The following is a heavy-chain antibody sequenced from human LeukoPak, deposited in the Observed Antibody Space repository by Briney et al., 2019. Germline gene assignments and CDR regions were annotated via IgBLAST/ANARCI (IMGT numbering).Heavy chain of an antibody. J-gene: IGHJ4*02. CDR2: IYSGGST. V-gene: IGHV3-53*01. CDR3: ARDLLSDYYDSSDN. CDR1: GFTVSSNY. Sequence: GGSLRLSCAASGFTVSSNYMSWVRQAPGKGLEWVSVIYSGGSTYYADSVKGRFTISRDNSKNTLYLQMNSLRAEDTAVYYCARDLLSDYYDSSDNWGQGTLVTVPS. D-gene: IGHD3-22*01.